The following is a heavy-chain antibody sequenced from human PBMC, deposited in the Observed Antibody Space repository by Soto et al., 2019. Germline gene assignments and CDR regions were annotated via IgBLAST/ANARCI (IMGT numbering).Heavy chain of an antibody. CDR1: GGTFSSYA. CDR3: ARAVAARPNYYYGMDV. V-gene: IGHV1-69*13. CDR2: IIPIFGTA. J-gene: IGHJ6*02. Sequence: GASVKVSCKASGGTFSSYAISWVRQAPGQGLEWMGGIIPIFGTANYAQKFQGRVTITADESTSTAYMELSSLRSEDTAVYYCARAVAARPNYYYGMDVWGQGTTVTVSS. D-gene: IGHD6-6*01.